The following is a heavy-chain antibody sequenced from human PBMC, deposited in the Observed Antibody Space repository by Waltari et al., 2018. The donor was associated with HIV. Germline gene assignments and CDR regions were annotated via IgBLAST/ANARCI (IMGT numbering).Heavy chain of an antibody. Sequence: QVQLQESGPGQVQPSETLSLTCAVSGDSINTYQWWSWVRQPPGKGLEWIGEIYHPGSTNYNKSLKSRVTILIDKFKNEFSLELRSVTAADTAVYYCVRVVSDGSGSSWLDPWGQGTLVTVSS. CDR1: GDSINTYQW. D-gene: IGHD6-25*01. J-gene: IGHJ5*02. V-gene: IGHV4-4*02. CDR3: VRVVSDGSGSSWLDP. CDR2: IYHPGST.